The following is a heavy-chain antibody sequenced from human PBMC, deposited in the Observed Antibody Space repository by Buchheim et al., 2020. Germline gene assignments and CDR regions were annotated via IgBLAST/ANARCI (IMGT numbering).Heavy chain of an antibody. CDR2: ISSSSSYI. CDR3: ARALHIVVVPAAEDV. CDR1: GFTFSSYS. D-gene: IGHD2-2*01. J-gene: IGHJ6*03. Sequence: EVQLVESGGGLVKPGGSLRLSCAASGFTFSSYSMNWVRQAPGKGLEWVSSISSSSSYIYYADSVKGRFTISRDNAKNSLYLQMNSLRAEDTAVYYCARALHIVVVPAAEDVWGKGTT. V-gene: IGHV3-21*01.